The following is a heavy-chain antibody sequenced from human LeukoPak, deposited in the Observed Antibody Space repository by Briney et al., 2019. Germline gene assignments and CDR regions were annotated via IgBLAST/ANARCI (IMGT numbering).Heavy chain of an antibody. CDR2: INPSGGST. D-gene: IGHD6-13*01. J-gene: IGHJ5*02. CDR1: GYTFTSYY. Sequence: EASVKVSCKASGYTFTSYYMHWVRQAPGQGLEWMGIINPSGGSTSYAQKFQGRVTMTTDTSTSTAYMELRSLRSDDTAVYYCAESSQQLVWFDPWGQGTLVTVSS. V-gene: IGHV1-46*01. CDR3: AESSQQLVWFDP.